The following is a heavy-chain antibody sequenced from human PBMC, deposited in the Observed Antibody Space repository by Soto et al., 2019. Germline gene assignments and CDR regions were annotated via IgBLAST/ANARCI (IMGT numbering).Heavy chain of an antibody. CDR3: ARDLGIAAAGKVYSSGWDDYYYGMDV. CDR1: GFTFSSYA. CDR2: ISYDGSNK. Sequence: GGSLRLSCAASGFTFSSYAMHWVRQAPGKGLEWVAVISYDGSNKYYADSVKGRFTISRDNSKNTLYLRMNSLRAEDTAVYYCARDLGIAAAGKVYSSGWDDYYYGMDVWGQGTTVTVSS. D-gene: IGHD6-13*01. J-gene: IGHJ6*02. V-gene: IGHV3-30-3*01.